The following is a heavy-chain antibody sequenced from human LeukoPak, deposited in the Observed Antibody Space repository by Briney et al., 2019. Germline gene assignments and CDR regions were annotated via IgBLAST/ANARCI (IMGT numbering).Heavy chain of an antibody. CDR2: IYQTGST. CDR1: GGSISSSRYY. Sequence: SETLSLTCSVSGGSISSSRYYWGWIRQPPGKGLEWIGSIYQTGSTNYNPSLKSRVTISVDTSKNQFSLKLSSVTAADTAVYYCARASDSSGYYGGDFDYWGQGTLVTVSS. CDR3: ARASDSSGYYGGDFDY. V-gene: IGHV4-39*07. D-gene: IGHD3-22*01. J-gene: IGHJ4*02.